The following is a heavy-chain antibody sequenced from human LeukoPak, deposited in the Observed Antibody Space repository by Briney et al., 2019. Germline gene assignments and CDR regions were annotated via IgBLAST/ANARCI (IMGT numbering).Heavy chain of an antibody. V-gene: IGHV4-39*01. CDR3: ASTPSAAATVYGIFPNYYYYHYMDV. J-gene: IGHJ6*03. CDR2: IYYSVST. D-gene: IGHD6-13*01. CDR1: GGSISSSSYY. Sequence: PSETLSLTCTVSGGSISSSSYYWGWIRQPPGKGLEWIGSIYYSVSTYYDPSPKSRVTISVDTSKNQFSLKLSSVTAADTAVYYCASTPSAAATVYGIFPNYYYYHYMDVWGKGTTVTVSS.